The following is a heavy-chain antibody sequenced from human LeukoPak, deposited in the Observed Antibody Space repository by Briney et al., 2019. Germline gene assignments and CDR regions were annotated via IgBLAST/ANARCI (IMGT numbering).Heavy chain of an antibody. V-gene: IGHV3-23*01. Sequence: GSLRLSCAASGFTFSSYAMSWVRQAPGKGLEWVSVISSSGVTTYYADSVKGRFTISRDNSKSTLYLQMNSLRAEDTAVYYCAKDPRSGWYLEYYFGYWGQGTLVTVSS. CDR3: AKDPRSGWYLEYYFGY. CDR2: ISSSGVTT. J-gene: IGHJ4*02. D-gene: IGHD6-19*01. CDR1: GFTFSSYA.